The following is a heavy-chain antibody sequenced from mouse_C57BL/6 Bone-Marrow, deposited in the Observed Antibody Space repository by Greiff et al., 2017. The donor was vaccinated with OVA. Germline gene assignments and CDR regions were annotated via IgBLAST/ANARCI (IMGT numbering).Heavy chain of an antibody. CDR1: GYTFTSYW. D-gene: IGHD1-1*01. CDR2: IDPSDSYT. V-gene: IGHV1-50*01. CDR3: ARGGSSLTFDY. Sequence: QVQLQQPGAELVKPGASVKLSCKASGYTFTSYWMQWVKQRPGQGLAWIGEIDPSDSYTNYNQKFKGKATLTVDTSSSPAYMQLSSLTSEDSAVYYCARGGSSLTFDYWGQGTTLTVSS. J-gene: IGHJ2*01.